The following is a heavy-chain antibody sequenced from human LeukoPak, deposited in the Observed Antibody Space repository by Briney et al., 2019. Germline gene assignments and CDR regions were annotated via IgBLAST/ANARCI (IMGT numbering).Heavy chain of an antibody. V-gene: IGHV4-34*01. D-gene: IGHD3-22*01. CDR3: ARGGYYYDSSGYSDY. J-gene: IGHJ4*02. Sequence: SETLSLTCAVYGGSFSGYYWSWIRQPPGKGLEWIGEINHSGSTNYNPPLKSRVTISVDTSKNQISLKLSSVTAADTAVYYCARGGYYYDSSGYSDYWGQGTLVTVSS. CDR1: GGSFSGYY. CDR2: INHSGST.